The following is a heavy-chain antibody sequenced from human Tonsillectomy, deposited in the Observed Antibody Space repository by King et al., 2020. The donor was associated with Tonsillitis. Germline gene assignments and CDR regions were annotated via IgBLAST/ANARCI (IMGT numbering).Heavy chain of an antibody. D-gene: IGHD6-19*01. CDR2: TRSKVHGGTT. Sequence: VQLVESGGGLVKPGRSLRLSCTGSGFTFGDYAMSWFRQAPGKGLEWVGFTRSKVHGGTTEYAASVKGRFTISRDDSTSIAYLQMNSLKTEDTAVYYCTRGRAAVANYYYNGMDVWGQGTTVTVSS. V-gene: IGHV3-49*05. CDR1: GFTFGDYA. CDR3: TRGRAAVANYYYNGMDV. J-gene: IGHJ6*02.